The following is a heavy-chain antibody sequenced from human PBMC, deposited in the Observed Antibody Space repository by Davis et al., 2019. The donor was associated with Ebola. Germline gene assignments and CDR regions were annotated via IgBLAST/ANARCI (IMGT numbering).Heavy chain of an antibody. Sequence: PGGSLRLSCAASGFTFSSYAMSWVRQAPGKGLEWVSAISGSGGSTYYADSVKGRFTISRDNSKNSLYLQMNSLRTEDTALYYCAKDIGSGWSPFFDYWGQGTLVTVSS. CDR3: AKDIGSGWSPFFDY. CDR1: GFTFSSYA. D-gene: IGHD6-19*01. CDR2: ISGSGGST. J-gene: IGHJ4*02. V-gene: IGHV3-23*01.